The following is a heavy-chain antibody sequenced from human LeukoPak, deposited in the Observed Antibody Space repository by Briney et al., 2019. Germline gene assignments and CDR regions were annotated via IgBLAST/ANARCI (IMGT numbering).Heavy chain of an antibody. CDR1: GFTFSSYA. J-gene: IGHJ4*02. CDR2: ISYDGSNK. D-gene: IGHD6-19*01. V-gene: IGHV3-30-3*01. CDR3: AKDPSGIAVAGRFDY. Sequence: PGRSLRLSCAASGFTFSSYAMHWVRQAPGKGLEWVAVISYDGSNKYYADSVKGRFTISRDNSKNTLYLQMNSLRAEDTAVYYCAKDPSGIAVAGRFDYWDQGTLVTVSS.